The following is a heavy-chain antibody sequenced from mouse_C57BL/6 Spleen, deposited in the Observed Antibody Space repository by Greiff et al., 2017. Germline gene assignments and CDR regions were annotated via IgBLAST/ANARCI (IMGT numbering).Heavy chain of an antibody. CDR3: ARSPHYYGSSNFDY. Sequence: VQLQQSGAELVMPGASVKLSCKASGYTFTSYWMHWVKQRPGQGLEWIGEIDPSDSYTNYNQKFKGKSTLTVDKSSSTAYMQLSSLTSEDSAVYYCARSPHYYGSSNFDYWGQGTTLTVSS. V-gene: IGHV1-69*01. D-gene: IGHD1-1*01. CDR2: IDPSDSYT. J-gene: IGHJ2*01. CDR1: GYTFTSYW.